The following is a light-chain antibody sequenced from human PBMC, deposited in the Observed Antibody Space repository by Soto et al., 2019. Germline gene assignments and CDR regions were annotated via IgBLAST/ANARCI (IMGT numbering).Light chain of an antibody. CDR1: QGISSA. CDR2: DAS. CDR3: QQFNSYPL. J-gene: IGKJ2*01. Sequence: AIQLTQSPSSLSASVGDRVTITCRASQGISSALAWYQQKPGKAPKLLIYDASSLESGVPSRFSGSGSGTDFTHTISSLQPEDFATYYCQQFNSYPLFGQGTKLEIK. V-gene: IGKV1-13*02.